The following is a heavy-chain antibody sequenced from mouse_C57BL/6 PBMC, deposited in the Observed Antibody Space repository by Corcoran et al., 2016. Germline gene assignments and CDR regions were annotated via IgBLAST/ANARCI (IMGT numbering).Heavy chain of an antibody. D-gene: IGHD1-1*01. Sequence: EVQLQQSGPDLVKPGASVKISCKASGYTFTDYYMNWVKQSHGKSLEWIGDINPNNGGTSYNQKFKGKAILTVYKSSSTAYMELRSLTSEDSAVYYCARRYYGSRNYAMDYWGQGTSVNVSS. CDR1: GYTFTDYY. CDR3: ARRYYGSRNYAMDY. CDR2: INPNNGGT. J-gene: IGHJ4*01. V-gene: IGHV1-26*01.